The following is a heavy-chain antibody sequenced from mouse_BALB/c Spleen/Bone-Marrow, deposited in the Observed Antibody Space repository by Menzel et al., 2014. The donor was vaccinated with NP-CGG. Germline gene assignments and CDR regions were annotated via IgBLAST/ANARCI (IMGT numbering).Heavy chain of an antibody. J-gene: IGHJ2*01. V-gene: IGHV1-63*02. CDR3: ARGVRGDFVY. CDR2: IYPGGGYT. CDR1: GYTFTNYW. Sequence: QVHVKQSGAELVRPGTSVKISCKASGYTFTNYWLGWVKQRPGHGLEWIGDIYPGGGYTNYNEKFKGKATLTADTSSSTAYMQRSSLTSQDSAVYICARGVRGDFVYWGQGTTLTLSS.